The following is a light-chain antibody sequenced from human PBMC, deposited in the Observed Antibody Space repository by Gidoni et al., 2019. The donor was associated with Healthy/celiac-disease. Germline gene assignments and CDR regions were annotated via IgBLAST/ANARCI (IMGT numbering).Light chain of an antibody. CDR3: SSYTSSSTRRYV. Sequence: QSALTQPASVSGSPGQSITISGTGTSSDVGGYNYVSWYQQQPGKAPKLMIYDVSNRPSGVSNRFSGSKSGNTASLTISGLQAEDEADYYCSSYTSSSTRRYVFGTGTKVTVL. J-gene: IGLJ1*01. V-gene: IGLV2-14*03. CDR2: DVS. CDR1: SSDVGGYNY.